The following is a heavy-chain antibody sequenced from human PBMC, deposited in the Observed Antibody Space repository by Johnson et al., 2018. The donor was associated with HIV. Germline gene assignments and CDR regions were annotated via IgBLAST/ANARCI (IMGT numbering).Heavy chain of an antibody. Sequence: MQLVESGGGLVQPGGSLRLSCAASGFTVNSNYMSWVRQAPGKGLEWVSVIYSGGSTYYADSVKGRLTISRDNSKNTLYLQMNSLRAEDTAVYYCAKDQHIVVVTADDAFDIWGQGTMVTVSS. CDR3: AKDQHIVVVTADDAFDI. D-gene: IGHD2-21*02. J-gene: IGHJ3*02. V-gene: IGHV3-66*02. CDR1: GFTVNSNY. CDR2: IYSGGST.